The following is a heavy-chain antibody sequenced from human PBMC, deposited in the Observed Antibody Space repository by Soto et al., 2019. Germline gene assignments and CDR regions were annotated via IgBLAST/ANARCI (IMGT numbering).Heavy chain of an antibody. CDR1: GGTFSDYA. CDR3: ARALYTTAGTVDYFYGRGV. J-gene: IGHJ6*02. Sequence: QVQLVQSGAEVKKPGSSVKVSCKTSGGTFSDYALSWVRQAPGQGLEWMGGIIPVFRSTTYAQKFQGRVTITADESTSTAYMELSSLKSEDTAIYYCARALYTTAGTVDYFYGRGVWGQGTTVTVSS. D-gene: IGHD6-13*01. V-gene: IGHV1-69*01. CDR2: IIPVFRST.